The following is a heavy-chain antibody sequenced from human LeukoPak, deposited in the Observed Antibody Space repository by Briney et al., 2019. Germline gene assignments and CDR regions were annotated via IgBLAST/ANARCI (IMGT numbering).Heavy chain of an antibody. D-gene: IGHD4-17*01. V-gene: IGHV3-30-3*01. CDR2: ISYHGNNK. Sequence: PGGSLRLSCAASGFTLSSYAIPWVRQSPGKGLEWVAVISYHGNNKYYADSVKGRFTISRDNSKNTLYLQMNSLRAEDTAVYYCARDGIRMTTVTTYYYGMDVWGQGTTVTVSS. CDR3: ARDGIRMTTVTTYYYGMDV. J-gene: IGHJ6*02. CDR1: GFTLSSYA.